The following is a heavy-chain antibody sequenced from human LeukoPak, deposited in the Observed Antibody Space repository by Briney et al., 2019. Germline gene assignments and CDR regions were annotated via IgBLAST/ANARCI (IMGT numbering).Heavy chain of an antibody. CDR1: GFTFSSFS. V-gene: IGHV3-48*04. Sequence: QPGGSLRLSCAASGFTFSSFSMNWVRQAPGKGLEWVSYIRSSGSGTDYTGSVKGRFTISRDNAKNSLYLQMNSLKTEDTAVYYCTTVPDIFHPPDYWGQGTLVTVSS. CDR3: TTVPDIFHPPDY. D-gene: IGHD3-9*01. CDR2: IRSSGSGT. J-gene: IGHJ4*02.